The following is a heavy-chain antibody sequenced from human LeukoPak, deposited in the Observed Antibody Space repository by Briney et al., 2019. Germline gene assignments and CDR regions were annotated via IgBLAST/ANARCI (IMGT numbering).Heavy chain of an antibody. D-gene: IGHD2-21*01. CDR1: GGSISSYY. J-gene: IGHJ6*02. CDR3: ARAPSDRHYYYYYGMDV. Sequence: SETLSLTCTVSGGSISSYYWSWIRQPPGKGLEWIGYSYYRGSTNYNPSLKSRVTISVDTSKNQFSLKLSSATAADTAVYYCARAPSDRHYYYYYGMDVWGQGTMVTVSS. V-gene: IGHV4-59*01. CDR2: SYYRGST.